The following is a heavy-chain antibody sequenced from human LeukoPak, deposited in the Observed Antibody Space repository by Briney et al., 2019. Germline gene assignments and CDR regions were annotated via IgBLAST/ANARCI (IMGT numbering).Heavy chain of an antibody. V-gene: IGHV1-2*02. Sequence: ASVKLSCKSSGYTFTGYYMHWLRHPPAPGVEWIGWINPNSGGTNYAQKFKGRVNMYRDTYMSTAYMELSGPRSDDRAVYYCARGNTGFEYWGQGTLVTVSS. D-gene: IGHD5-18*01. CDR3: ARGNTGFEY. J-gene: IGHJ4*02. CDR2: INPNSGGT. CDR1: GYTFTGYY.